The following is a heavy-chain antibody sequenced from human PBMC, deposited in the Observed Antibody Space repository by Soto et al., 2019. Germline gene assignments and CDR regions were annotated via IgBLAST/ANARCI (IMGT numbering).Heavy chain of an antibody. Sequence: QVQLQQWGAGLLKPSETLSLTCAVYGGSFSGYYWSWIRQPPGKGLEWIGEINHSGSTNYNPSLKRRVTISVDTSKNQFSLKVSSVTAADTAVYYCARGSRDSSGYYGLGYWGQGTLVTVSS. CDR3: ARGSRDSSGYYGLGY. J-gene: IGHJ4*02. CDR2: INHSGST. CDR1: GGSFSGYY. D-gene: IGHD3-22*01. V-gene: IGHV4-34*01.